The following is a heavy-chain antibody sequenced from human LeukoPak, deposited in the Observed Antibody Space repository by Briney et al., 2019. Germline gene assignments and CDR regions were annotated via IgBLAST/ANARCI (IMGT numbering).Heavy chain of an antibody. J-gene: IGHJ4*02. CDR1: GSTFSTHA. V-gene: IGHV3-23*01. Sequence: GGSLRLSCAGSGSTFSTHAMSWVRQALGKGLEWISGISGSGGKTYYADSVKGRFTISRDNSKSTLYLQMNSLRAEDTAVYFCAKGRGDDYGDYEWSSDYWGQGTLVTVSS. D-gene: IGHD4/OR15-4a*01. CDR2: ISGSGGKT. CDR3: AKGRGDDYGDYEWSSDY.